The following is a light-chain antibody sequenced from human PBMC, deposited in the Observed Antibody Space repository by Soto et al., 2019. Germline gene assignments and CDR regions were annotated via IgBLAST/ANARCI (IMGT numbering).Light chain of an antibody. CDR3: QQCNNWPPLT. CDR1: QSVSSN. J-gene: IGKJ4*01. Sequence: EIVMTQSPATLSVSPGERATLSCRASQSVSSNLAWYQQKPGQAPRLLIYAASTRATGIPARFSGSGSGTEFTLTISSLQSEDFAVYYCQQCNNWPPLTFGGGTKVEI. CDR2: AAS. V-gene: IGKV3-15*01.